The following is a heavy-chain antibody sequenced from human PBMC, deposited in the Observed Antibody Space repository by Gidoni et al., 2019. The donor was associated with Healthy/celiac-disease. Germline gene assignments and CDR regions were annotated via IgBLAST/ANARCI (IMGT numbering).Heavy chain of an antibody. Sequence: EVQLLESGGGLVQPGGSLRLPCAASGLTFSSYAMSWVRQAPGKGLEWVSAISGSGGSTYYADSVKGRFTISRDNSKNTLYLQMNSLRAEDTAVYYCAKGGYSSGWTDFDYWGQGTLVTVSS. CDR1: GLTFSSYA. CDR3: AKGGYSSGWTDFDY. D-gene: IGHD6-19*01. CDR2: ISGSGGST. V-gene: IGHV3-23*01. J-gene: IGHJ4*02.